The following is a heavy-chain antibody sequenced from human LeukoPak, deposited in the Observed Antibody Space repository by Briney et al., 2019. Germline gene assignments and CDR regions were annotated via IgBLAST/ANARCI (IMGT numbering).Heavy chain of an antibody. CDR2: ILRSGTMT. Sequence: GGSLRLSCAASGFTFSSYAMSWVRQAPGKGLEWVSGILRSGTMTYYADSVKGRFTISRDNSKNTLFLQMNSLRAEDTAVYYCAKDFYFDSLFCFYSWGPGT. D-gene: IGHD3-9*01. CDR1: GFTFSSYA. CDR3: AKDFYFDSLFCFYS. V-gene: IGHV3-23*01. J-gene: IGHJ4*02.